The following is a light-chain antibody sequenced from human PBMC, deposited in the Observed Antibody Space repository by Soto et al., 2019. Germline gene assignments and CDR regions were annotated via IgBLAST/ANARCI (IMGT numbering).Light chain of an antibody. CDR1: QSVSSSY. Sequence: EIVLTQSPGTLSLSPWERATLSCRAIQSVSSSYLAWYQQKPGQAPRLLIYGASSRATGIPDRFSGSGSGTDFTLTISRLEPEDFAVYYCQQYGSSPRITFGQGTRLEIK. CDR3: QQYGSSPRIT. V-gene: IGKV3-20*01. CDR2: GAS. J-gene: IGKJ5*01.